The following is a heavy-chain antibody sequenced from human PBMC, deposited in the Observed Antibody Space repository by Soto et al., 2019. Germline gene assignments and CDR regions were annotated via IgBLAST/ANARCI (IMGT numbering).Heavy chain of an antibody. D-gene: IGHD3-22*01. Sequence: GGSLRLSCVVSGFTFNNYGINWVRQAPGKGLQWVSSVSKSGYTYYSDSVKGRFTISRDNAKNSVSLQMNNLRAEDTAVYYCAREDSIIIPVVSDFWGQGTLVTVSS. CDR1: GFTFNNYG. CDR2: VSKSGYT. CDR3: AREDSIIIPVVSDF. J-gene: IGHJ4*02. V-gene: IGHV3-21*01.